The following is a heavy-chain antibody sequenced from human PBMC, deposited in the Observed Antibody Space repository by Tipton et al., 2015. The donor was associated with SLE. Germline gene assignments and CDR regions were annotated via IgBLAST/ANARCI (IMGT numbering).Heavy chain of an antibody. J-gene: IGHJ4*02. CDR1: GFTFSSYA. CDR3: AREVIGVRGVMSY. D-gene: IGHD3-10*01. Sequence: SLRLSCAASGFTFSSYAMHWVRQAPGKGLEWVAVISYDGSNKYYADSVKGRFTISRDNSKNTLYLQMNSLRAEDTAVYYCAREVIGVRGVMSYWGQGTLVTVSS. CDR2: ISYDGSNK. V-gene: IGHV3-30-3*01.